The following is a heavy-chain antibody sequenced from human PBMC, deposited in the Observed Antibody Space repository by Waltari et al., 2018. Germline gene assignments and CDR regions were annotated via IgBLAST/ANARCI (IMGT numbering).Heavy chain of an antibody. CDR2: IYHSGST. V-gene: IGHV4-38-2*01. CDR1: GYSISSGYY. CDR3: ARRGNDYGDYAYLAFDI. Sequence: QVQLQESGPGLVKPSETLSLTCAVSGYSISSGYYWGWIRQPPGKGLEWIGSIYHSGSTYDNPSLKSRVTISVDTSKNQFSLKLSSVTAADTAVYYCARRGNDYGDYAYLAFDIWGQGTMVTVSS. D-gene: IGHD4-17*01. J-gene: IGHJ3*02.